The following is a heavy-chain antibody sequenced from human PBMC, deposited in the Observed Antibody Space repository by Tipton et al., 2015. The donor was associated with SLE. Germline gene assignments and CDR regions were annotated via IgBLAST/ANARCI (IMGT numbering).Heavy chain of an antibody. J-gene: IGHJ5*02. Sequence: LRLSCAASGFTFSSYEMNWVRQAPGKGLEWIGSIYYSGSTYYNPSLKSRVTISVDTSKNQFSLKLSSVTAADTAVYYCALYSSGYHPWGQGTLVTVSS. CDR3: ALYSSGYHP. D-gene: IGHD3-22*01. V-gene: IGHV4-39*07. CDR2: IYYSGST. CDR1: GFTFSSYE.